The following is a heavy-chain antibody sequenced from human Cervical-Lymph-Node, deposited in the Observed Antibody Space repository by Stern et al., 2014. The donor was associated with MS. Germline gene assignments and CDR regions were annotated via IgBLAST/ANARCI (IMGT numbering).Heavy chain of an antibody. CDR2: ISSTSTYI. CDR3: ARGSPTIGEVVY. D-gene: IGHD3-22*01. Sequence: EVQLVESGGGLVKPGGSLRLSCAGSGFTFSSYSLAWVRQAPGKGLEWVSSISSTSTYIYYADSVRGRFTISRDNAKDSLSLQMNSLRAEDTGVYYCARGSPTIGEVVYWGQGTLVTVSS. V-gene: IGHV3-21*02. CDR1: GFTFSSYS. J-gene: IGHJ4*02.